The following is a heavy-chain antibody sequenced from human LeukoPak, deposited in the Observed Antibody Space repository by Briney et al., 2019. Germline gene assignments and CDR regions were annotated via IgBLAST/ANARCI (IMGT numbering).Heavy chain of an antibody. V-gene: IGHV1-24*01. CDR1: GYTLTELS. J-gene: IGHJ4*02. CDR3: ATLDGYYYGSGSYPY. D-gene: IGHD3-10*01. CDR2: FDPEDGET. Sequence: ASVKVSCKVSGYTLTELSMHWVRQAPGKGLGWMGGFDPEDGETIYAQKFQGRVTMTEDTSTDTAYMEPSSLRSEDTAVYYCATLDGYYYGSGSYPYWGQGTLVTVSS.